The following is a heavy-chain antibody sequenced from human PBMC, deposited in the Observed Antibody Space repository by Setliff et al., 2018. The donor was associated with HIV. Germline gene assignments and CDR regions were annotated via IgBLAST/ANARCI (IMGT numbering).Heavy chain of an antibody. CDR3: ARAYDILIVNAFDV. CDR1: GFTFSSYS. CDR2: ISSSSSYI. J-gene: IGHJ3*01. Sequence: GGSVRLSCAASGFTFSSYSMNWVRQAPGKGLEWVSSISSSSSYIYYADSVKGRFTISRDNAKNSLYLQMNSLRAEDTAVYYCARAYDILIVNAFDVWGPGTMVTVSS. D-gene: IGHD3-9*01. V-gene: IGHV3-21*01.